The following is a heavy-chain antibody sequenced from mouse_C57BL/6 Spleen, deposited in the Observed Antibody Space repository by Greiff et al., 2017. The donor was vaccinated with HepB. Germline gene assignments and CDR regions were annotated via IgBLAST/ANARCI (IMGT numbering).Heavy chain of an antibody. D-gene: IGHD2-4*01. J-gene: IGHJ4*01. V-gene: IGHV3-6*01. CDR3: ARDDYENAMDY. Sequence: DVKLQESGPGLVKPSQSLSLTCSVTGYSITSGYYWNWIRQFPGNKLEWMGYISYDGSNNYNPSLKNRISITRDTSKNQFFLKLNSVTTEDTATYYCARDDYENAMDYWGQGTSVTVSS. CDR2: ISYDGSN. CDR1: GYSITSGYY.